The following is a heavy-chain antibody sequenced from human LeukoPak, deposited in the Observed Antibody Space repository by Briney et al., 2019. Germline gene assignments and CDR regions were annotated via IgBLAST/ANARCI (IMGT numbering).Heavy chain of an antibody. V-gene: IGHV4-39*01. CDR3: ARHRGASINWSDP. Sequence: SSETLSLTCTVSGGSISISSYYWGWIRQPPGKGLEWIGSIYYSGSTYYNPSLKSRVTISVDTSKNQFSLKLSSVTAADTAVYYCARHRGASINWSDPWGQGTLVTVSS. CDR2: IYYSGST. CDR1: GGSISISSYY. D-gene: IGHD3-10*01. J-gene: IGHJ5*02.